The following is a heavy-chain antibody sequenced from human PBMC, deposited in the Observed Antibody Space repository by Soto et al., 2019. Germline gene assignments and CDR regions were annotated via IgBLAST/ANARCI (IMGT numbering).Heavy chain of an antibody. Sequence: SETLSLTCTVSGGSISSGGYYWSWIRQHPGKGLEWIGYIYYSGSTYYNPSLKSRVTISVDTSKNQFSLKLNSVTAADTAVYYCARESSDILTGYDYWGQGTLVTVSS. V-gene: IGHV4-31*03. CDR1: GGSISSGGYY. J-gene: IGHJ4*02. CDR2: IYYSGST. D-gene: IGHD3-9*01. CDR3: ARESSDILTGYDY.